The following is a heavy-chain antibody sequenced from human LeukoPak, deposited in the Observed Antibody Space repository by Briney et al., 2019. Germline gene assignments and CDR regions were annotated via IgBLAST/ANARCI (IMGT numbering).Heavy chain of an antibody. CDR1: GGSFSGYY. V-gene: IGHV4-34*01. CDR2: INHSGST. J-gene: IGHJ4*01. CDR3: ARAYDILTAYSKGYSDY. D-gene: IGHD3-9*01. Sequence: SETLSLTCAVYGGSFSGYYWSWIRQPPGKGLEWIGEINHSGSTNYNPSLKSRVTISVDTSKNQFSLKLSSVTAADTAVYYCARAYDILTAYSKGYSDYWGHGTLVTVSS.